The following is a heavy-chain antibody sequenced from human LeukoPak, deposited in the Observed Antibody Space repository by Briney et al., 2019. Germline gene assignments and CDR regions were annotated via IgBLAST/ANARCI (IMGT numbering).Heavy chain of an antibody. J-gene: IGHJ4*02. V-gene: IGHV1-2*02. D-gene: IGHD6-13*01. Sequence: GASVKVSCKASGYTFTDYFMHWVRQAPGQGLEWMGWINPNSGGTKYEQKFQGRVTMTRDTSISTVYMELSSLRSDDTAVYYCARGVSQEQQLVVAYWGQGTLVTVSS. CDR2: INPNSGGT. CDR3: ARGVSQEQQLVVAY. CDR1: GYTFTDYF.